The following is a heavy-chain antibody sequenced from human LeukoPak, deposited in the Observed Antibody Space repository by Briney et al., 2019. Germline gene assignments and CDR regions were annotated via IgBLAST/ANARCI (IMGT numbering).Heavy chain of an antibody. D-gene: IGHD1-1*01. CDR2: VSYSGNT. V-gene: IGHV4-59*13. J-gene: IGHJ4*02. CDR1: GGSISGYY. CDR3: ARAGRLTSGRSYFFDD. Sequence: SETLSLTCSVSGGSISGYYWSGIRQPPGKGLEWIAYVSYSGNTNYTPSLKNRVSISVDTSKNRFSLQLRSVTAADTAFYYCARAGRLTSGRSYFFDDWGQGTLVTVS.